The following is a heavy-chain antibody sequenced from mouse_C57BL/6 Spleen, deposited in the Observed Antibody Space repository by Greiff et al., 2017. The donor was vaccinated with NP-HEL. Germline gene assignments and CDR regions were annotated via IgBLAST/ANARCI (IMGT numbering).Heavy chain of an antibody. V-gene: IGHV1-64*01. CDR3: AKLGRGEYYFDY. J-gene: IGHJ2*01. CDR2: IHPNSGST. CDR1: GYTFTSYW. Sequence: VQLQQSGAELVKPGASVKLSCKASGYTFTSYWMHWVKQRPGQGLEWIGMIHPNSGSTNYNEKFKSKATLTVDKSSSTAYMQLSSLTSEDSAVYYCAKLGRGEYYFDYWGQGTTLTVSS. D-gene: IGHD4-1*01.